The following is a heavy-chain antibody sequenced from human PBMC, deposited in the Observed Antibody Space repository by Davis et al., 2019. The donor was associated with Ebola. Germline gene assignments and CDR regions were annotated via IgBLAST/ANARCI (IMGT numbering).Heavy chain of an antibody. CDR1: GFTFSSNS. CDR3: VRGWDYFDY. CDR2: ISSSSNYI. Sequence: ESLKISCAASGFTFSSNSMNWVRQAPGKGLEWVSFISSSSNYIYYADSVKGRFTVSRDNAKNSLYLQMNSLRAEDTAVYYCVRGWDYFDYWGQGTLVTVSS. D-gene: IGHD1-26*01. J-gene: IGHJ4*02. V-gene: IGHV3-21*01.